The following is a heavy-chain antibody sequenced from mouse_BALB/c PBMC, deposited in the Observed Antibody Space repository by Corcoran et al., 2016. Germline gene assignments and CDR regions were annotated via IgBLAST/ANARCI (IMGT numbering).Heavy chain of an antibody. J-gene: IGHJ2*01. CDR3: AREVPGGYPFDY. CDR2: IYPYNDGT. CDR1: GYTFTSYV. V-gene: IGHV1S136*01. Sequence: EVQLQKSGPELVKPGASVKMSCKASGYTFTSYVMHWVKQKPGQGLEWIGYIYPYNDGTKYNEKFKGKATLTSDKSSSAAYMEFSSLTSEDSAVYYCAREVPGGYPFDYWGQGTTLTVSS. D-gene: IGHD2-2*01.